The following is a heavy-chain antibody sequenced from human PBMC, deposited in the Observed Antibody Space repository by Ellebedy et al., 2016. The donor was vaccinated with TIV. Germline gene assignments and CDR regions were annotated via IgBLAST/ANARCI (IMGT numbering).Heavy chain of an antibody. CDR3: AVGSTPFFDY. D-gene: IGHD1-1*01. CDR1: GGSFSGYY. J-gene: IGHJ4*02. V-gene: IGHV4-34*01. CDR2: INHSGST. Sequence: MPSETLSLTCAVYGGSFSGYYWSWIRQPPGKRLEWIGEINHSGSTNYNPSLKSRVTVLVDTPKNQFSLKLSSVTAADTAVYYCAVGSTPFFDYWGQGTLVTVSS.